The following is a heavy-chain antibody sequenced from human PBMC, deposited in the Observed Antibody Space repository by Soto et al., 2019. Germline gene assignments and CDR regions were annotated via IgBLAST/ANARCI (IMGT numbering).Heavy chain of an antibody. J-gene: IGHJ6*04. D-gene: IGHD6-13*01. CDR3: ARGGYSSTWSNLLDRSGLDV. CDR2: IVPLFRTT. V-gene: IGHV1-69*06. CDR1: GGTFSSYA. Sequence: QVQLVQSGAEAKKPGSSVKVSCKTSGGTFSSYAISWVRQAPGQGLEWMGGIVPLFRTTNYAQKFQGRVTITADTSTYTVYMRVSGLRSGDTAVYYCARGGYSSTWSNLLDRSGLDVWGKGTTVTVSS.